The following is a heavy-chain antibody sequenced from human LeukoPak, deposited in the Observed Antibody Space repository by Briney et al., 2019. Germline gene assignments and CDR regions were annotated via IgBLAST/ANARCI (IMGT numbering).Heavy chain of an antibody. V-gene: IGHV4-31*03. J-gene: IGHJ4*02. Sequence: PSETLSLTCSVSGGSIGNGGYYWSWIRQHPGKGLEWIGYIYGSGTTYYNPALQSRVTISVDTSDNQFSLKLRSLTAADTAVYYCARGGDRRGFDYWGQGTLVTVSS. CDR1: GGSIGNGGYY. D-gene: IGHD1-14*01. CDR2: IYGSGTT. CDR3: ARGGDRRGFDY.